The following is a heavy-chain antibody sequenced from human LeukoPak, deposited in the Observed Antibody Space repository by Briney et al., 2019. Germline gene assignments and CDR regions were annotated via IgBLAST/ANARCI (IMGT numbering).Heavy chain of an antibody. Sequence: GGSLRFSCAASGFTFSSYWMHWVRQAPGKGLVWVSRINSDGSSTSYADSVKGRFTISRDNAKNTLYLQMNSLRAEDTAVYYCARDRDSGSPEGDWFDPWGQGTLVTVSS. CDR1: GFTFSSYW. V-gene: IGHV3-74*01. CDR2: INSDGSST. CDR3: ARDRDSGSPEGDWFDP. D-gene: IGHD1-26*01. J-gene: IGHJ5*02.